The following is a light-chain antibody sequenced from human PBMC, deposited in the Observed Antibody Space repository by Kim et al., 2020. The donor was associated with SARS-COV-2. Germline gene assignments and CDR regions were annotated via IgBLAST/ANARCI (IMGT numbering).Light chain of an antibody. V-gene: IGLV1-44*01. CDR1: RSHLGFTP. Sequence: PGPEDTTPCSGRRSHLGFTPVTWYQQLPETPPNLLIFSNNRRPSGVPDRFSGSKSGTSASLAISGLQSEDEGDYYCAAWDDSVNGVFGGGTQLTVL. CDR2: SNN. J-gene: IGLJ3*02. CDR3: AAWDDSVNGV.